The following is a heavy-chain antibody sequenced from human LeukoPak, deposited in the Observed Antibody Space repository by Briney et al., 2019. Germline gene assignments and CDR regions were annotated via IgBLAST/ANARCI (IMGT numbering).Heavy chain of an antibody. CDR2: ISGSGGST. D-gene: IGHD1-14*01. J-gene: IGHJ4*02. Sequence: EGSLRLSCAASGFTFSSYAMSWVRQAPGKGLEWVSAISGSGGSTYYADSVKGRFTISRDNSKNTLYLQMNSLRAEDTAVYYCAKDRSDNGYFDYWGQGTLVTVSS. CDR3: AKDRSDNGYFDY. CDR1: GFTFSSYA. V-gene: IGHV3-23*01.